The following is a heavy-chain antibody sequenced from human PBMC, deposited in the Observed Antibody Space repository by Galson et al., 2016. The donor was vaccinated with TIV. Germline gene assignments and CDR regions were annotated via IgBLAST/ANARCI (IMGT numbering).Heavy chain of an antibody. CDR3: ARDCTSTTCHIYYYGMDV. J-gene: IGHJ6*02. D-gene: IGHD2-2*02. CDR2: IYHTGST. V-gene: IGHV4-38-2*02. CDR1: GYSIKSGYF. Sequence: TLSLTCAVSGYSIKSGYFWGWIRQPPGKGLEWIGNIYHTGSTYSNPSLRSRLTMSVDTSKNQFSLILSSVTAADTAVYYCARDCTSTTCHIYYYGMDVWGQGATVTVSS.